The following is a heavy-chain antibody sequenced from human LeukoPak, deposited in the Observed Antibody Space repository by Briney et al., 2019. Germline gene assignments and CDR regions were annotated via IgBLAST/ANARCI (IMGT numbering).Heavy chain of an antibody. CDR3: ARCARAYYDSSGYYWDY. CDR2: IYSGGST. V-gene: IGHV3-53*01. Sequence: SGGSLRLSCAASGFTVSSNYMSWVRQAPGKGLEWVSVIYSGGSTYYADSVKGRFTISRDNSKNTLYLQMNSLRAEDTAVYYRARCARAYYDSSGYYWDYWGQGTLVTVSS. J-gene: IGHJ4*02. CDR1: GFTVSSNY. D-gene: IGHD3-22*01.